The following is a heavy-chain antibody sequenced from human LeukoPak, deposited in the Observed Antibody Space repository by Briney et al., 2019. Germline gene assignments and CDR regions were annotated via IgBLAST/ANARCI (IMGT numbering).Heavy chain of an antibody. CDR3: ARDLGYSGYEVPFNWFDP. CDR1: GGTFSSYA. J-gene: IGHJ5*02. D-gene: IGHD5-12*01. V-gene: IGHV1-69*13. Sequence: GASVKVSCKASGGTFSSYAISWVRQAPGQGLEWMGGIIPIFGTANYAQKFQGRVTITADESTSTAYMELSSLRSEDTAVYYCARDLGYSGYEVPFNWFDPWGRGTLVTVSS. CDR2: IIPIFGTA.